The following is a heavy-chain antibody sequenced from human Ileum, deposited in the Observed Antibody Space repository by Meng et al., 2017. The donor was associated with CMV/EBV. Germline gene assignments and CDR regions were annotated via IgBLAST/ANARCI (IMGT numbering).Heavy chain of an antibody. CDR3: ARVWGIAVRPLDY. Sequence: QVQLADSGPGLVNPLQTLPLTSTVLGDSSRIGHYYWSWIRQTPGKGLEWIGHIHDSGSTYYNPSLQSRVTISVDTSKNQFSLKLSSVTAADTAVYYCARVWGIAVRPLDYWGQGTLVTASS. CDR2: IHDSGST. CDR1: GDSSRIGHYY. V-gene: IGHV4-30-4*01. J-gene: IGHJ4*02. D-gene: IGHD6-6*01.